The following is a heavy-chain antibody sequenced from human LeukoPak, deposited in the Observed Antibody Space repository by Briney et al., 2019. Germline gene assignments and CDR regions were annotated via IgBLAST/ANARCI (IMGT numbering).Heavy chain of an antibody. J-gene: IGHJ6*02. CDR2: IIPILGIA. V-gene: IGHV1-69*04. D-gene: IGHD3-3*01. Sequence: ASVKVSCKASGGTFSSYAISWVRPAPGQGLEWMGRIIPILGIANYAQKFQGRVTITADKSTSTAYMELSSLRSEDTAVYYCASSPNDFGVVISTYYYYGMDVWGQGTTVTVSS. CDR3: ASSPNDFGVVISTYYYYGMDV. CDR1: GGTFSSYA.